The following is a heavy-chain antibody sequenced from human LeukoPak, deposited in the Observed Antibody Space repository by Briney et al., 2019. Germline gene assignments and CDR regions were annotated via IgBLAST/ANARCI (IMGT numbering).Heavy chain of an antibody. CDR1: GDSISSSFYY. J-gene: IGHJ6*03. CDR3: ARTSADSSYTMDV. V-gene: IGHV4-39*01. CDR2: IYYSGST. D-gene: IGHD2-15*01. Sequence: PSETLSLTCTVFGDSISSSFYYWGWIRQPPGSGLEWIGSIYYSGSTYYNPSLKSRVIISVDTSNNQFSLKLSSVTAADTAVYYCARTSADSSYTMDVWGTGTAVTVSS.